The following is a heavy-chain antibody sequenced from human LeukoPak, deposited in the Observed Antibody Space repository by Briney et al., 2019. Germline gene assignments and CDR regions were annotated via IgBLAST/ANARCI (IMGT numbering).Heavy chain of an antibody. CDR3: AKDLRGYSYGPYYYGMDV. J-gene: IGHJ6*02. D-gene: IGHD5-18*01. CDR1: GFTVSSNY. Sequence: GGSLRLSCAASGFTVSSNYMSWVRQAPGKGLEWVSVIYSGGSTYYADSVKGRFTISRDNSKNTLYLQMNSLRAEDTAVYYCAKDLRGYSYGPYYYGMDVWGQGTTVTVSS. V-gene: IGHV3-53*05. CDR2: IYSGGST.